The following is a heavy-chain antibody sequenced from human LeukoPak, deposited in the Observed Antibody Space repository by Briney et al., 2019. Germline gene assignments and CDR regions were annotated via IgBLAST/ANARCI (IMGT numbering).Heavy chain of an antibody. CDR2: INHSGST. Sequence: PSETLSLTCAVYGGSFSGYYWSWIRQPPGKGLEWIGEINHSGSTNYNPSLKSRVTISVDTSKNQFSLKLSPVTAADTAVYYCARGVSSRYYTENHARYKWFDPWGQGTLVTVSS. V-gene: IGHV4-34*01. J-gene: IGHJ5*02. D-gene: IGHD3-3*01. CDR1: GGSFSGYY. CDR3: ARGVSSRYYTENHARYKWFDP.